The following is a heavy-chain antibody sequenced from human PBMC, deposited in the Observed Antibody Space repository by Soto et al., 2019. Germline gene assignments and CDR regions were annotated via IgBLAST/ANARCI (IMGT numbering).Heavy chain of an antibody. V-gene: IGHV3-23*01. Sequence: PGGSLRLSCAASGLNLGNYAMSWVRHTPGKGLEWVSAISGGGGSTYYADSVMGRFTISRDNSRNTLSLQMNNLRAEDTAVYFCAKGYWSGFPYGMDVWGQGTTVTVSS. CDR1: GLNLGNYA. J-gene: IGHJ6*02. CDR3: AKGYWSGFPYGMDV. D-gene: IGHD3-3*01. CDR2: ISGGGGST.